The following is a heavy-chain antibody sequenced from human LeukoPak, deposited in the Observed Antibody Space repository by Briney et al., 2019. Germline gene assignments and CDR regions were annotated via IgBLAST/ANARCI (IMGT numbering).Heavy chain of an antibody. CDR1: GFTFDAYA. CDR2: ISGDGGST. D-gene: IGHD6-19*01. Sequence: RPGGSLRLSCAASGFTFDAYAMHWVRQAPGKGLEWVSLISGDGGSTYYADSVKGRFTISRDNSKNSLYLQMNSLRTEDTALYYCANDWFAAGTGWGQGTLVTVSS. CDR3: ANDWFAAGTG. V-gene: IGHV3-43*02. J-gene: IGHJ4*02.